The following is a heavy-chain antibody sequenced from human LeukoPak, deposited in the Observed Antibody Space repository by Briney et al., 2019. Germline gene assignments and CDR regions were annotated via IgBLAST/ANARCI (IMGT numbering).Heavy chain of an antibody. Sequence: ASVKVSCKASGYTFTSYYMYWVGQAPGQGLEWMGIINPSGGSTSYAQKFQGRVTITRDTSTSTVYMELSSLRSEYTAVYYCARTVAARPYFDYWGQGTLVTVSS. D-gene: IGHD6-6*01. CDR1: GYTFTSYY. CDR2: INPSGGST. V-gene: IGHV1-46*01. CDR3: ARTVAARPYFDY. J-gene: IGHJ4*02.